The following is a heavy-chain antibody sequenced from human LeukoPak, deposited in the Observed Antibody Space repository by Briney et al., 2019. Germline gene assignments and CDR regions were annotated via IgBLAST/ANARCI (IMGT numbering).Heavy chain of an antibody. V-gene: IGHV4-59*08. D-gene: IGHD4-17*01. Sequence: SETLSLTCTVSGGSINSYDWSWIRQPPGKGLEWMGYLYYSGSTNYNPSLKSRVTISVDTSKNQFSLKLSSVTAADTAVYYCARTTVTTPWIGYFDYWGQGALVTVSS. CDR1: GGSINSYD. CDR3: ARTTVTTPWIGYFDY. CDR2: LYYSGST. J-gene: IGHJ4*02.